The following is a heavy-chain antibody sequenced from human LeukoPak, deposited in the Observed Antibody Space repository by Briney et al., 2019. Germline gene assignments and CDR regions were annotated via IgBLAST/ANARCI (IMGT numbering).Heavy chain of an antibody. V-gene: IGHV4-59*02. CDR2: ISYSGST. CDR1: GGSGSSDS. D-gene: IGHD5-18*01. J-gene: IGHJ6*03. CDR3: ARRTRSFSYTYGDAYYYYMDV. Sequence: PSETLPLTCTVSGGSGSSDSWGWIRQPTRQGLEWIGYISYSGSTSYNPSLKSRVTISVDPSKSQLSLKLRSVTAADTAVHYCARRTRSFSYTYGDAYYYYMDVWGKGTTVIVS.